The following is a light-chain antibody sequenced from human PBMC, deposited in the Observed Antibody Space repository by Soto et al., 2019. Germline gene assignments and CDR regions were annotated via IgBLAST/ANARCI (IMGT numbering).Light chain of an antibody. CDR1: QSVIRY. V-gene: IGKV3-20*01. CDR2: GAS. CDR3: QQYGCSSL. Sequence: EIGLAQSPAMLSLSPGDSATLACRASQSVIRYLAWYQQKPGQAPRLLIYGASSRATGIPDRFSGSGCGTYFTITISILEHEYSAVYYCQQYGCSSLFGQGTKGDNK. J-gene: IGKJ1*01.